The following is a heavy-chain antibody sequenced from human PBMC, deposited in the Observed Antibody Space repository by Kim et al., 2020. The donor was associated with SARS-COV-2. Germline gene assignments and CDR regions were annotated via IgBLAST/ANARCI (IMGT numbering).Heavy chain of an antibody. J-gene: IGHJ3*02. V-gene: IGHV3-7*03. Sequence: YYVDSMKGRFTSSRDNAQNSLYLQIISLRAEDTAVYFCAKTVAGRIDAFDIWGQGTMVTVSS. CDR3: AKTVAGRIDAFDI. D-gene: IGHD6-19*01.